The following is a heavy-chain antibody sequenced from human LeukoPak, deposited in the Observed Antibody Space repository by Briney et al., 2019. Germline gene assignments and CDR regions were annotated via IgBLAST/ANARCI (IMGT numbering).Heavy chain of an antibody. CDR1: GYTFSSYW. CDR2: INSDGSTI. Sequence: PGGSLRLSCAASGYTFSSYWVHWVRHAPGKGLEWVARINSDGSTINHADTVRGRFTISTDTAENTLYIQMSSLRAEDTRIYFCESGGYYRFEYWGQGTLVTVSS. D-gene: IGHD1-26*01. V-gene: IGHV3-74*01. J-gene: IGHJ4*02. CDR3: ESGGYYRFEY.